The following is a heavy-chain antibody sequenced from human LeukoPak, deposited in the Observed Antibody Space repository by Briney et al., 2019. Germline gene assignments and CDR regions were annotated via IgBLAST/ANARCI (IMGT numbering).Heavy chain of an antibody. J-gene: IGHJ4*02. CDR2: IGESGSST. V-gene: IGHV3-23*01. CDR3: AKLTATPRY. CDR1: GFTFSNYV. D-gene: IGHD3-9*01. Sequence: GGSLRLSCGASGFTFSNYVMNWVRQAPGKGLEWVSAIGESGSSTYYADSVKGRFTISRDNSKNTLYLQMNSLRAEDTAIYYCAKLTATPRYWGQGTLVTVSS.